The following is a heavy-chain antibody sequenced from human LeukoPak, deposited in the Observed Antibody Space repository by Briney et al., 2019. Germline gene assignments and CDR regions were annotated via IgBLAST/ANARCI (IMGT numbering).Heavy chain of an antibody. CDR3: FPGYCSGGSCYWIQH. Sequence: SETLSLTCTVSGYSISSGYYWGWLRQPPGKGLEWIGSICHGGSTYYNPSLKSRVTISVDTSKNQFSLKLSSVTAADTAVYYCFPGYCSGGSCYWIQHWGQGTLVTVSS. CDR2: ICHGGST. D-gene: IGHD2-15*01. V-gene: IGHV4-38-2*02. J-gene: IGHJ1*01. CDR1: GYSISSGYY.